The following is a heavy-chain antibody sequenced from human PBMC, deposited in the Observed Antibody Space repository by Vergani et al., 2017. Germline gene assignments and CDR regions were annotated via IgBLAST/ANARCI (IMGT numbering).Heavy chain of an antibody. V-gene: IGHV3-30*03. CDR1: GFPPSSYG. Sequence: QVHLVESGAGVVQPGRSLSPSCVVSGFPPSSYGLHWVRQAPGKGLEWVAVISYVGTQKYYADSVKGRFTNSRENSKSTLYQQMNSVRTEDTAEYYCAPSNCGAPGCPIGYFSDWGQGTLVTVSS. J-gene: IGHJ1*01. D-gene: IGHD2-21*01. CDR3: APSNCGAPGCPIGYFSD. CDR2: ISYVGTQK.